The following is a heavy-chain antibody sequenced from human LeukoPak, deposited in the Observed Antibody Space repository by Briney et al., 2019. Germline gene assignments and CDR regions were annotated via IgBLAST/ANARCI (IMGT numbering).Heavy chain of an antibody. D-gene: IGHD6-13*01. V-gene: IGHV3-21*01. CDR1: GFTFSSYT. Sequence: GGSLRLSCAASGFTFSSYTMNWVRQAPGKGLEWVSSVSGSSRHKYYADSVKGRFTISRDNAKNSLYLQMNSLRAEDTAVYYCARTANFAAGYYIDYWGQGTLVTVSS. CDR3: ARTANFAAGYYIDY. CDR2: VSGSSRHK. J-gene: IGHJ4*02.